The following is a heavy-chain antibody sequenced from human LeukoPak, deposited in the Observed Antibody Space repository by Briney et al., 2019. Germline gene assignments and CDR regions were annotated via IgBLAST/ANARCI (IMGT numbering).Heavy chain of an antibody. Sequence: ASVKVSFKASGYTFTSYDINWVRQAGGQGLEWMGWMNPKSGNTGYAQKFQGRVTMTRNTSISTAYMELSSLRSEDTAVYYCARKSGSFKDFDYWGQGTLVTVSS. CDR2: MNPKSGNT. J-gene: IGHJ4*02. CDR1: GYTFTSYD. CDR3: ARKSGSFKDFDY. V-gene: IGHV1-8*01. D-gene: IGHD1-26*01.